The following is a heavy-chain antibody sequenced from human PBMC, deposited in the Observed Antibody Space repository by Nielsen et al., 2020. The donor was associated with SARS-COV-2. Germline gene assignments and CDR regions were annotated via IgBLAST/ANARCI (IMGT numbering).Heavy chain of an antibody. V-gene: IGHV4-31*03. Sequence: SETLSLTCTVSGGSISSGGYYWSWIRQHPGEGLEWIGYIYYSGSTYYNPSLKSRVTISVDTSKNQFSLKLSSVTAADTAVYYCARARLRGSHSDYWGQGTLVTVSS. CDR3: ARARLRGSHSDY. D-gene: IGHD3-16*01. CDR2: IYYSGST. CDR1: GGSISSGGYY. J-gene: IGHJ4*02.